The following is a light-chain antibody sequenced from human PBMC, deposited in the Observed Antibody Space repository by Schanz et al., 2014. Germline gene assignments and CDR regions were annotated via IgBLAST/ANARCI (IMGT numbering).Light chain of an antibody. CDR2: GAS. CDR1: EDVTNN. CDR3: QQYNNWPRT. J-gene: IGKJ1*01. Sequence: IVMTQSPVTLSVSLGERVTLSCRASEDVTNNLAWFQQKPGRAPRLLIYGASTRAAGVPARFSGSGSGTEFTLTISSLQSEDFAVYYCQQYNNWPRTFGQGTKVEFK. V-gene: IGKV3-15*01.